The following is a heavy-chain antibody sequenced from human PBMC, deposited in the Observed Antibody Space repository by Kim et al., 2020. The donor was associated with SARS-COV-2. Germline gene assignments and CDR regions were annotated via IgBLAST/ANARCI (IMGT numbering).Heavy chain of an antibody. J-gene: IGHJ4*02. Sequence: GESLKISCQGFGYNFNKYWVAWVRQMPGKGLEWMGIIYPGDSDTRYSPSFEGQVTLSADKFISTAYLQWSSLEASDSAIYFCARMITFGGAVPTWGLGTLVTVSP. CDR3: ARMITFGGAVPT. D-gene: IGHD3-16*01. V-gene: IGHV5-51*01. CDR2: IYPGDSDT. CDR1: GYNFNKYW.